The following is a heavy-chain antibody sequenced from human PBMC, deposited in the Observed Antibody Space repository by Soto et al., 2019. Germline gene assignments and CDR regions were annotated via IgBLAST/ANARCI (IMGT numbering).Heavy chain of an antibody. CDR1: GYTFTSYG. Sequence: QVQLVQSGAVVKKPGASVKVSCKASGYTFTSYGIGWVRQAPGQGLEWMGWINTNNGNTNSAHRLQGRDTMTADTSTRTGYMELRSLRSDDTAIYYCARDLLGSFDVWGQGTMVTISS. J-gene: IGHJ3*01. V-gene: IGHV1-18*01. CDR3: ARDLLGSFDV. CDR2: INTNNGNT. D-gene: IGHD2-15*01.